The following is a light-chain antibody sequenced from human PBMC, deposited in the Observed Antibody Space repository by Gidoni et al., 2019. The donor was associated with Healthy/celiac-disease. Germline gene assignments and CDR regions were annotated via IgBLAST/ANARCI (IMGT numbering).Light chain of an antibody. CDR1: SSDVGSYNL. V-gene: IGLV2-23*01. CDR2: EGS. Sequence: QSALTQPASVSGSPGQSITISCTGTSSDVGSYNLVSWYPQHPGKAPKLMIYEGSKRPSGVSNGFSGSKSGNTASLTISGLQAEDEADYYCCSYAGSSTAVFGGGTKLTVL. CDR3: CSYAGSSTAV. J-gene: IGLJ2*01.